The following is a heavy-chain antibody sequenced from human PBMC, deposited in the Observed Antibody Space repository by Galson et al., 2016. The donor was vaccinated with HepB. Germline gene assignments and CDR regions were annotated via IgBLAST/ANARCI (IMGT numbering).Heavy chain of an antibody. J-gene: IGHJ5*02. CDR2: ILYNASDK. Sequence: SLRLSCAASGFTFSWFGMHWVRQAPGKGLEWVAAISYDGVAVILYNASDKYYADSVKGRFTISRDNSKSTLFLQMNGLRADDTAVYYCVRERRSLYAFGDRWFDPWGQGTLVTVSS. V-gene: IGHV3-30*03. CDR3: VRERRSLYAFGDRWFDP. CDR1: GFTFSWFG. D-gene: IGHD2/OR15-2a*01.